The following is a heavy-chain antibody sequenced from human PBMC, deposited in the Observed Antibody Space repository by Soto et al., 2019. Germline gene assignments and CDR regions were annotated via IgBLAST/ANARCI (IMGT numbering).Heavy chain of an antibody. Sequence: EVQLVETGGGLIQPGGSLRLSCAASGFTVSSNYMSWVRQAPGKGLEWVSVIYSGGSTYYADSVKGRFTISRDNSKNTLYLQMNSMRAEDTAVSYCARGGQLWRFDYWGQGTLVTVSS. CDR1: GFTVSSNY. CDR3: ARGGQLWRFDY. D-gene: IGHD5-18*01. V-gene: IGHV3-53*02. CDR2: IYSGGST. J-gene: IGHJ4*02.